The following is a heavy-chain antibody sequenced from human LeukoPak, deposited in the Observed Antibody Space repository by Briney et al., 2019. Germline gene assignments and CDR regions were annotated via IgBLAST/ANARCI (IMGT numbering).Heavy chain of an antibody. CDR2: IYYSGST. V-gene: IGHV4-39*07. CDR3: ARASYHSSGWDNWFDP. J-gene: IGHJ5*02. Sequence: SETLSLTCTVSGGSISSSSYYWGWIRQPPGKGLEWIGSIYYSGSTYYNPSLKSRVTISVDTSKNQFSLKLSSVTAADTAVYYCARASYHSSGWDNWFDPWGQGTLVTVSS. D-gene: IGHD6-19*01. CDR1: GGSISSSSYY.